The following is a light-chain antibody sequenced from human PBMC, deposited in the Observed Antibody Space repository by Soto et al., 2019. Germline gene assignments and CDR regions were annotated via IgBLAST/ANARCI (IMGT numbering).Light chain of an antibody. J-gene: IGLJ2*01. Sequence: QSALTQPASVSGSPGQSITISCTGTSNNVGGYNYVSWYQQHPGKAPKLMIYDVSNRPSGVSNRFSGSKSGNTASLTISGLQAEDEADYYCSSYTSSSTLGVVFGGGTQLTDL. CDR2: DVS. CDR3: SSYTSSSTLGVV. V-gene: IGLV2-14*01. CDR1: SNNVGGYNY.